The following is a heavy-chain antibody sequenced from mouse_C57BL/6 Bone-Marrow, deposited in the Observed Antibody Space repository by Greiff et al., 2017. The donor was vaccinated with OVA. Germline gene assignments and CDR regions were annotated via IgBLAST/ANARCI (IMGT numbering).Heavy chain of an antibody. V-gene: IGHV5-17*01. Sequence: EVHLVESGAGLVKPGGSLKLSCAASGFTFSDYGMHWVRQAPEKGLEWVAYICSGSSTIYYADTVKGRFTISRDNAKNTLFLQMTSLRSEDAAMYYCARWGDGAGWFAYWGQGTLVTVSA. CDR2: ICSGSSTI. J-gene: IGHJ3*01. CDR3: ARWGDGAGWFAY. D-gene: IGHD1-2*01. CDR1: GFTFSDYG.